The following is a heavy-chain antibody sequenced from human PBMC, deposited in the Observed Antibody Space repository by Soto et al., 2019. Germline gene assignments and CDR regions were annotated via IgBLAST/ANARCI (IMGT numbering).Heavy chain of an antibody. CDR2: IYYSGST. CDR3: AREAGGLPYSFDY. J-gene: IGHJ4*02. CDR1: GGSISSYY. V-gene: IGHV4-59*01. Sequence: PSETLSLTCTVSGGSISSYYWSWIRQPPGKGLEWIGYIYYSGSTNYNPSLKSRVTISVDTSKNQFSLKLSSVTAADTAVYYCAREAGGLPYSFDYWGQATLVTVSS. D-gene: IGHD2-15*01.